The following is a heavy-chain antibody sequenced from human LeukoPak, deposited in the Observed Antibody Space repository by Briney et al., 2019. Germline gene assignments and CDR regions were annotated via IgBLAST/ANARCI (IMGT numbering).Heavy chain of an antibody. CDR2: IYHSGST. V-gene: IGHV4-38-2*02. J-gene: IGHJ4*02. CDR3: AREYYSNYVSG. CDR1: GYSISSGYY. D-gene: IGHD4-11*01. Sequence: PSETLSLTCTVSGYSISSGYYWGCIRQPPGKGLEWIGSIYHSGSTYYNPSLKSRVTISVDTSKNQFSLKLSSVTAADTAVYYCAREYYSNYVSGWGQGTLVTVSS.